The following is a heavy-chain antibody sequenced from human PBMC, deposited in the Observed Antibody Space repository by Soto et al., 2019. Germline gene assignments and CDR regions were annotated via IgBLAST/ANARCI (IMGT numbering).Heavy chain of an antibody. Sequence: QVQLQESGPGLVKSSQTLSLTCSVSGGSINSGGFYWTWIRQDPGKGLEWIGYIHYSGTTYYNTSLKSRITISMDMSKNQFSLKLSSVTAADTAVYYCAIDTRKFPAVRSGSYYYYAMDVWGQGTTVTVSS. D-gene: IGHD1-26*01. CDR3: AIDTRKFPAVRSGSYYYYAMDV. J-gene: IGHJ6*01. V-gene: IGHV4-31*03. CDR2: IHYSGTT. CDR1: GGSINSGGFY.